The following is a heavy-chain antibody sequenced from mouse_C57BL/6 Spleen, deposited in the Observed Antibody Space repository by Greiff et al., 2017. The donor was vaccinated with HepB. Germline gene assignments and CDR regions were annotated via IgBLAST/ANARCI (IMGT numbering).Heavy chain of an antibody. V-gene: IGHV3-6*01. D-gene: IGHD2-2*01. Sequence: DVKLQESGPGLVKPSQSLSLTCSVTGYSITSGYYWNWIRQFPGNKLEWMGYISYDGSNNYNPSLKNRISITRDTSKNQFFLKLNSVTTEDTATYYGARETTMVDYFDYWGQGTTLTVSS. CDR3: ARETTMVDYFDY. CDR1: GYSITSGYY. J-gene: IGHJ2*01. CDR2: ISYDGSN.